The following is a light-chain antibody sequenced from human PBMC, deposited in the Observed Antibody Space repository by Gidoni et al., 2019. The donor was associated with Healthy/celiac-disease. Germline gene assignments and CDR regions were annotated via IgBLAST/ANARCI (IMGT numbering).Light chain of an antibody. Sequence: EIVLSPSPASLSLSPGERATLSCSASQSVSSYLAWYQQKPGQAPRLLIYDASNRATGIPARFSGSGSGTDFTHTISSLEPEDFAVYYCQQRSNWLTFXGXTKVEIK. V-gene: IGKV3-11*01. CDR3: QQRSNWLT. J-gene: IGKJ4*02. CDR2: DAS. CDR1: QSVSSY.